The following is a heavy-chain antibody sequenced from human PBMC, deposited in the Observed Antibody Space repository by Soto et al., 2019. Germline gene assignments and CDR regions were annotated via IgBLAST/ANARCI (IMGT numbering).Heavy chain of an antibody. J-gene: IGHJ5*02. D-gene: IGHD3-10*01. CDR3: ARRVESRSFWFDP. V-gene: IGHV4-34*01. CDR1: GGSFSGYY. CDR2: IYHSGST. Sequence: PSETLSLTCAVYGGSFSGYYWTWIRQTPEKGLEWIGEIYHSGSTTHNPSLKSRVTISVDRSKNQSSLNLNSVTAADTAIYYCARRVESRSFWFDPWGQGTQVTVSS.